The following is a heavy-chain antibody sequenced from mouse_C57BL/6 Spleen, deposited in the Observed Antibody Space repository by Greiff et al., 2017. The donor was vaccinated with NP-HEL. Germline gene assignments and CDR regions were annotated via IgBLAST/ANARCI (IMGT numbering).Heavy chain of an antibody. V-gene: IGHV1-18*01. Sequence: EVQLQQSGPELVKPGASVKIPCKASGYTFTDYNMDWVKQSHGKSLEWIGDINPNNGGTIYNQKFKGKATLTVDKSSSTAYMELRSLTSEDTAGYYCARRNDYGSSGGYAMDYWGQGTSVTVSS. D-gene: IGHD1-1*01. CDR2: INPNNGGT. CDR3: ARRNDYGSSGGYAMDY. CDR1: GYTFTDYN. J-gene: IGHJ4*01.